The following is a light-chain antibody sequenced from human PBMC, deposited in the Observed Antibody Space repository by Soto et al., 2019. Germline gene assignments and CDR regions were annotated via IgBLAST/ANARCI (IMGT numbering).Light chain of an antibody. J-gene: IGKJ5*01. CDR3: QQRSNWPPLIT. V-gene: IGKV3-11*01. CDR2: DAS. CDR1: QSVSSY. Sequence: EIVLTQSPATLSLSPGARAXLSCSASQSVSSYLAWYQQKPGQAPRLLIYDASNRATGIPARFSGSGSGTDFTLTISSLEPEDFAVYYCQQRSNWPPLITFGQGTRLEIK.